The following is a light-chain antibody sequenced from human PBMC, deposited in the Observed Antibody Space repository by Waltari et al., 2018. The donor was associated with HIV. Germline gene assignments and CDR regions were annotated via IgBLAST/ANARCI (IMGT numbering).Light chain of an antibody. CDR1: ALPKKF. V-gene: IGLV3-10*01. CDR2: EDT. Sequence: SYELTQPPPVSVSPGQTARITCSGDALPKKFAYWYQQTSGRAPVLVIYEDTKRPPETPERFSGSTSGTTATLTITGVQVEDEADYYCAAWDDSLLFGGGTKLTVL. J-gene: IGLJ2*01. CDR3: AAWDDSLL.